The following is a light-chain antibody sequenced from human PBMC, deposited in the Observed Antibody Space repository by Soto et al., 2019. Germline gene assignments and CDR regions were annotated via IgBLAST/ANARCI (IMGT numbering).Light chain of an antibody. CDR1: QSVNIY. Sequence: EIVFTQSPVSLSSSPGERVTLSCRASQSVNIYLTWHQQKPGQAPRLLIYDTSNRATGIPPRFNGSGSERDFTLTISSLEPEDSALYYCQQRSSWPLSFGGGTKVDI. J-gene: IGKJ4*01. V-gene: IGKV3-11*02. CDR2: DTS. CDR3: QQRSSWPLS.